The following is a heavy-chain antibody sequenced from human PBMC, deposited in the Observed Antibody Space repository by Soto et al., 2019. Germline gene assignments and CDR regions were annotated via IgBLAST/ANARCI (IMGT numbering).Heavy chain of an antibody. CDR1: GGTFSSYT. CDR3: ARGEQEQLVGTHDLYYYYMDV. V-gene: IGHV1-69*02. D-gene: IGHD6-6*01. CDR2: IIPILGIA. Sequence: ASVKVSCKASGGTFSSYTISWVRQAPGQGLEWMGRIIPILGIANYAQKFQGRVTITADKSTSTAYMELSSLRSEDTAVYYCARGEQEQLVGTHDLYYYYMDVWGKGTTVTVSS. J-gene: IGHJ6*03.